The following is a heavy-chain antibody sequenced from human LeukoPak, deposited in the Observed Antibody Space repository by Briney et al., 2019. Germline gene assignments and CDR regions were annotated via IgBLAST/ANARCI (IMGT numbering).Heavy chain of an antibody. D-gene: IGHD3-22*01. CDR1: GGSISSGYSY. J-gene: IGHJ5*02. Sequence: PSETLSLTCTVSGGSISSGYSYWTWVRQPAGKGLEWMGHIYTSGKIDYNPSLESRVTISVDTSKNQFSLKLSSVTAADTAVYYCARDGLFGGYDSSGYYWNNWFDPWGQGTLVTVSS. CDR3: ARDGLFGGYDSSGYYWNNWFDP. V-gene: IGHV4-61*09. CDR2: IYTSGKI.